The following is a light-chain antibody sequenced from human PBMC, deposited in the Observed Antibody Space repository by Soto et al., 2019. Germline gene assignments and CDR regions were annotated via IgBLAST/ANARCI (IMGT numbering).Light chain of an antibody. CDR2: STT. J-gene: IGLJ2*01. CDR3: LLYYDGARV. Sequence: QAVVTQEPSLTVSPGGTVTLTCASSTGAVTSGYYPNWFQQKPGQAPTSLIYSTTNRHSWTPARFSGSLLGGKAALTLSGVQHEDEAEYYGLLYYDGARVFGEGTMLTVL. V-gene: IGLV7-43*01. CDR1: TGAVTSGYY.